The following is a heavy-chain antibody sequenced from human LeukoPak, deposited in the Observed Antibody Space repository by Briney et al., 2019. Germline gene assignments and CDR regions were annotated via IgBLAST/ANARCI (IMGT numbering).Heavy chain of an antibody. V-gene: IGHV7-4-1*02. CDR1: GYTFTSYA. J-gene: IGHJ6*02. Sequence: GASVKVSWKASGYTFTSYAMNWVRQAPGQGLEWMGWINTNTGNPTYAQGFTGRFVFSLDTSVSTAYLQISSLKAEDTAVYYCARVGGATTPVYYYGMDVWGQGTTVTVSS. CDR2: INTNTGNP. CDR3: ARVGGATTPVYYYGMDV. D-gene: IGHD5-12*01.